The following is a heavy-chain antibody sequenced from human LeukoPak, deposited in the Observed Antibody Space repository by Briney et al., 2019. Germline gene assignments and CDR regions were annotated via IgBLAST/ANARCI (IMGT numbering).Heavy chain of an antibody. CDR3: ARGRVSSSTWYSTYYYFFYMDF. V-gene: IGHV4-59*01. CDR2: VDHTGGT. Sequence: SETLSLTCTVSDDSITMYYWTWIRQPPGKGLEWIGYVDHTGGTKFNPSLNGRVSISRDTSNNFFSLRLRSVTAADTAVYFCARGRVSSSTWYSTYYYFFYMDFWGKGTTVTVSS. D-gene: IGHD4-11*01. J-gene: IGHJ6*03. CDR1: DDSITMYY.